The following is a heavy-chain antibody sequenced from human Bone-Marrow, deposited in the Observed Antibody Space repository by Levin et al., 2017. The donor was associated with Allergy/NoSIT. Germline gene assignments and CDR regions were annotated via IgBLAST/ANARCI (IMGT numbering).Heavy chain of an antibody. Sequence: SETLSLTCSVSGDSISSGVYYWSWIRQHPGMGLEWIGYIHYSGTTYSTPSLRSRVTMSLDTSKNQYSLKLSPVTAADTAVYSCARAACDGDGCYHPYYVYMDVWGEGTTVTVSS. CDR2: IHYSGTT. CDR1: GDSISSGVYY. V-gene: IGHV4-31*03. J-gene: IGHJ6*03. CDR3: ARAACDGDGCYHPYYVYMDV. D-gene: IGHD2-21*01.